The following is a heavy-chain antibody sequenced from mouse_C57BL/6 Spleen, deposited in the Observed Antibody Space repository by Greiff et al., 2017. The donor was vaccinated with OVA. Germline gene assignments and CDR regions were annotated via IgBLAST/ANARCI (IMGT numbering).Heavy chain of an antibody. CDR1: GYTFTSYW. J-gene: IGHJ4*01. CDR2: IDPNSGGT. CDR3: AREANWDWRDYAMDY. V-gene: IGHV1-72*01. Sequence: QVQLKESGAELVKPGASVKLSCKASGYTFTSYWMHWVKQRPGRGLEWIGRIDPNSGGTKYNEKFKSKATLTVDKPSSTAYMQLSSLTSEDSAVYYCAREANWDWRDYAMDYWGQGTSVTVSS. D-gene: IGHD4-1*02.